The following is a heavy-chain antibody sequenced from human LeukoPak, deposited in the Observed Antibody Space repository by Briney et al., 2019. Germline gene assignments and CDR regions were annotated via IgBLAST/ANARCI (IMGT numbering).Heavy chain of an antibody. Sequence: PSETLSLTCTVSGGSISSSSYYWGWIRQPPGKGLEWIGEIYHSGTTNYNPSLKSRVTISLDKSNNQFSLKLSSVTAADTAVYYCAKDIGSSTPRDYWGQGTLVTVSS. CDR2: IYHSGTT. V-gene: IGHV4-39*07. D-gene: IGHD6-13*01. J-gene: IGHJ4*02. CDR3: AKDIGSSTPRDY. CDR1: GGSISSSSYY.